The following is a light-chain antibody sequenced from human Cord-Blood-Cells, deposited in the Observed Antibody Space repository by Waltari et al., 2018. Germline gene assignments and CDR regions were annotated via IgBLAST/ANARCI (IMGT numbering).Light chain of an antibody. CDR1: SSDVGGYNY. V-gene: IGLV2-11*01. Sequence: QSALTQPRSVSGSPGQSVTISCTGTSSDVGGYNYVSWYQQHPVKAPKLMIYDVSKRPAGVPDRFSRSKPGNTASLTISGLQAEDEAAYYCCAYAGSYTWVFGGGTKLTVL. J-gene: IGLJ3*02. CDR2: DVS. CDR3: CAYAGSYTWV.